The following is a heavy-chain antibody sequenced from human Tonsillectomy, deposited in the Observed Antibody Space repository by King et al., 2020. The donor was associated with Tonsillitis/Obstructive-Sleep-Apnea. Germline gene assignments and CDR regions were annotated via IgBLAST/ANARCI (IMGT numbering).Heavy chain of an antibody. Sequence: QLVQSGAEVKKPGSSVKVSWKASGGTFSSYAISWVRQAPGKGLEWMGGIIPIFGKANYAQKFQGRVTITADESTSTAFLELSSLRSEDTAVYYCVRIVSISSDCGADCTSDYRGQGTLCTVSS. CDR1: GGTFSSYA. D-gene: IGHD2-21*01. CDR2: IIPIFGKA. V-gene: IGHV1-69*12. J-gene: IGHJ4*02. CDR3: VRIVSISSDCGADCTSDY.